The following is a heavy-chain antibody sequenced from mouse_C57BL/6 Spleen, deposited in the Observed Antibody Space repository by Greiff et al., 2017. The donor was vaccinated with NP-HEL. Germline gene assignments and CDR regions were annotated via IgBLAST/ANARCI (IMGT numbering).Heavy chain of an antibody. Sequence: QVQLQQSGAELVKPGASVKISCKASGYAFSSYWMNWVKQRPGKGLEWIGQIYPGDGDTNYNGKFKGKATLTADKSSSTAYMQLSSLTSEDSAVYFCASPTDYYAMDYWGQGTSVTVAS. CDR1: GYAFSSYW. D-gene: IGHD1-1*01. CDR2: IYPGDGDT. J-gene: IGHJ4*01. CDR3: ASPTDYYAMDY. V-gene: IGHV1-80*01.